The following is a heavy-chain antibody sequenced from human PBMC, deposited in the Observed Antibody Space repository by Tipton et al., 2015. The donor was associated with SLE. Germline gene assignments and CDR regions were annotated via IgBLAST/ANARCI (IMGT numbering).Heavy chain of an antibody. V-gene: IGHV3-49*03. CDR3: AKAPSGCGGDCYYWYFDL. CDR2: IRSKAYGGTT. Sequence: SLRLSCTASGFTFGDYAMSWFRQAPGKGLEWVGFIRSKAYGGTTEYAASVKGRFTISRDDSKSIAYLQMNSLKTEDTAVYYCAKAPSGCGGDCYYWYFDLWGRGTLVTVSS. J-gene: IGHJ2*01. D-gene: IGHD2-21*01. CDR1: GFTFGDYA.